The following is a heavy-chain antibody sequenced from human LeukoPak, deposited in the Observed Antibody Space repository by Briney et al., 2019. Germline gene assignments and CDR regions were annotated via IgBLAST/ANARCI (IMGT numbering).Heavy chain of an antibody. CDR3: AKDIFSPDLAHSYGYD. Sequence: PGGSLRLPCAASGLPFDNYAMHWARQAPGKGLEWVSGISWNSGSMDYGDSVKGRFSISRDNARNILYLQMNSLRAEDTALYYCAKDIFSPDLAHSYGYDWGQGTLVTVSS. CDR1: GLPFDNYA. D-gene: IGHD5-18*01. J-gene: IGHJ4*02. V-gene: IGHV3-9*01. CDR2: ISWNSGSM.